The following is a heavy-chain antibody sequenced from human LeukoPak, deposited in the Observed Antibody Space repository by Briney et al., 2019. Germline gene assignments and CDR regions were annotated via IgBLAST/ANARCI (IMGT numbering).Heavy chain of an antibody. D-gene: IGHD3-16*01. CDR3: AWGWYYYYGLDV. CDR1: GGTFSSYA. J-gene: IGHJ6*02. Sequence: ASVKVSCKASGGTFSSYAISRVRQAPGQGLEWMGGIIPMFGTANYAQKFQGRVTITADESTSTAYMELSSLRSEDTAVYYCAWGWYYYYGLDVWGQGTTVTVSS. V-gene: IGHV1-69*13. CDR2: IIPMFGTA.